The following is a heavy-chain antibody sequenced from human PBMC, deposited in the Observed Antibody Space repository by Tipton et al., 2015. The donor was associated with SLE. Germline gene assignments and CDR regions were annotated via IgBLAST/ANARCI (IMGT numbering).Heavy chain of an antibody. J-gene: IGHJ3*02. D-gene: IGHD1-26*01. CDR1: GGSISSSSYY. CDR3: ARDGWIVGAHGAFDI. CDR2: IYYSGSS. V-gene: IGHV4-39*07. Sequence: LRLSCTVSGGSISSSSYYWGWIRQPPGKGLEWIGNIYYSGSSYYNPSLKSRVTISVDTSKNQFSLKLSSVTAADTAVYYCARDGWIVGAHGAFDIWGQGTMVTVSS.